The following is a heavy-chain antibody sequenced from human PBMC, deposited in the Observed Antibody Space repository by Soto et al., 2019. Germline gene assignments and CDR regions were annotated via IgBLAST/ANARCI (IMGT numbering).Heavy chain of an antibody. D-gene: IGHD3-9*01. J-gene: IGHJ4*02. Sequence: LRLSCAASGFTFSSYAMSWVRQAPGKGLEWVSTISRDAANTHYADSVKGRFTISRDNSKNTLYLQMSSLRGEDTALYYCAKDPSTGYADHWGQGTLVTVSS. CDR3: AKDPSTGYADH. CDR1: GFTFSSYA. V-gene: IGHV3-23*01. CDR2: ISRDAANT.